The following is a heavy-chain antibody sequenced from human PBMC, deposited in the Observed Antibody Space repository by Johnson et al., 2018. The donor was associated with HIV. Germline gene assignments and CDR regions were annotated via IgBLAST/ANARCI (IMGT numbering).Heavy chain of an antibody. J-gene: IGHJ3*02. CDR2: IWYDGSNK. Sequence: QVQLVESGGGLVKPGGSLRLSCAASGFTFSSYGMQWVRQAPGKGLEWAAVIWYDGSNKDYADSVKGRFTISRDNSKNTLYLQMNSLRAEDTAVYYCARDLDTAIVTCAFDIWGQGTMVTVSS. D-gene: IGHD5-18*01. CDR1: GFTFSSYG. V-gene: IGHV3-33*08. CDR3: ARDLDTAIVTCAFDI.